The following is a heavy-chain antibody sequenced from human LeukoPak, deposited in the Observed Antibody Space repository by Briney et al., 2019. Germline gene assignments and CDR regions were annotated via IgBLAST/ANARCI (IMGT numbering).Heavy chain of an antibody. Sequence: ASVKVSCKASGYTFTGYYMHWVRQAPGQGLEWMGWINPNSGGTNYAQKFQGRVTMTRDTSISTAYMELSRLRSDDTAVYYCARELGVVVGKGALDIWGQGTMVTVSS. D-gene: IGHD2-15*01. V-gene: IGHV1-2*02. CDR3: ARELGVVVGKGALDI. J-gene: IGHJ3*02. CDR1: GYTFTGYY. CDR2: INPNSGGT.